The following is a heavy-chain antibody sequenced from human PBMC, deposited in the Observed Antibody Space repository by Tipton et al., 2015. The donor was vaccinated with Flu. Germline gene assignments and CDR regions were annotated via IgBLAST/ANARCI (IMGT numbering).Heavy chain of an antibody. V-gene: IGHV4-59*01. J-gene: IGHJ4*02. D-gene: IGHD2-15*01. Sequence: TLSLTCTVSGASIISYYWAWIRQPPGRELEWLGYIYYRGSSIYNPSLKSRATMTVDTSKSQFSLKLTSVTAADTAVYYCARRYCSGGGSCLDNWGQGALVTVSS. CDR3: ARRYCSGGGSCLDN. CDR1: GASIISYY. CDR2: IYYRGSS.